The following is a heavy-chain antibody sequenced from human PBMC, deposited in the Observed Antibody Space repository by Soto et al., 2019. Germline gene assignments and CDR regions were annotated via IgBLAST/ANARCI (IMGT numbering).Heavy chain of an antibody. Sequence: QVQLQESGPGLVKPSETLSLTCTVSGGSINNYYWSWIRQPPGKGLEWIGYIYYSGGTNYNPSLRSRVTISVDTSKNRFSLNLTSVTAADTAIYYCARHRRPCSSGWYGVDSWGQGTLVTVSS. CDR1: GGSINNYY. J-gene: IGHJ4*02. CDR2: IYYSGGT. V-gene: IGHV4-59*08. CDR3: ARHRRPCSSGWYGVDS. D-gene: IGHD6-13*01.